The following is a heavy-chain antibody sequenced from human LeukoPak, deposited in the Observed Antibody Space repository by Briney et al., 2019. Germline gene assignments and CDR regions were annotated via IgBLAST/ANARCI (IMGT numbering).Heavy chain of an antibody. CDR2: IKTDGSET. V-gene: IGHV3-7*01. J-gene: IGHJ4*02. CDR3: VSAIRGSPIDY. CDR1: GFSFSNYW. Sequence: PEGSLRLSCAASGFSFSNYWMGWVRQAPGKGLACVANIKTDGSETYYVDSVKGRFTISRDNAKNSLFLQMNSLRAEDTAIYYCVSAIRGSPIDYWGQGTLVSVPS. D-gene: IGHD3-10*01.